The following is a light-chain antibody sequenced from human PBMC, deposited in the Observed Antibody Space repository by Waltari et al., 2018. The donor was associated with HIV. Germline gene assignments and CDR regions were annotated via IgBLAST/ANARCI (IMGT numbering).Light chain of an antibody. CDR1: NSNIGTHS. V-gene: IGLV1-47*01. Sequence: QPVLTQPPSASGTPGHGVTISCSGSNSNIGTHSVYRYQHLPGMAPKLLIYRNKRLPAGIPDRVSGSRSGPSASLAISGLRSEDEADYYCATWDDSLIWVFGGGTKLTVL. CDR2: RNK. CDR3: ATWDDSLIWV. J-gene: IGLJ3*02.